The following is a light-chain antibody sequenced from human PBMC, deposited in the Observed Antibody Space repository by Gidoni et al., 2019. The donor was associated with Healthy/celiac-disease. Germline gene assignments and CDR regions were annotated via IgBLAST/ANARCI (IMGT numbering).Light chain of an antibody. J-gene: IGLJ1*01. CDR1: KLGDKY. CDR2: QDS. CDR3: QAWDSSTFYV. V-gene: IGLV3-1*01. Sequence: SSELTPPPSVSVSPGQTASITCSGDKLGDKYACWYQQKPGQSPVLVIYQDSKRPSGIPERFSGSNSGNTATLTISGTQAMDEADYYCQAWDSSTFYVFGTGTKVTVL.